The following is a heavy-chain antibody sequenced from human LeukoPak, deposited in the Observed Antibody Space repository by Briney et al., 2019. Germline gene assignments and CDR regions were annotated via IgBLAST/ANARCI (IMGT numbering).Heavy chain of an antibody. J-gene: IGHJ4*02. Sequence: SETLSLTCAVYGGSFSGYYWSWIRQPPGKGLEWIGEINHSGSTNYNPSLKSRVTISVDTSKNQFSLKLSSVTAADTAVYYCARALIVVVVFDYWGQGTLVTVSS. CDR2: INHSGST. D-gene: IGHD2-15*01. CDR1: GGSFSGYY. V-gene: IGHV4-34*01. CDR3: ARALIVVVVFDY.